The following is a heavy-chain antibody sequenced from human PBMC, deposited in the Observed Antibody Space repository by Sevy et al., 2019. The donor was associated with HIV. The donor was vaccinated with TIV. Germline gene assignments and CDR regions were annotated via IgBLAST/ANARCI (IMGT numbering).Heavy chain of an antibody. CDR2: ISYDGSNK. CDR3: ARDYYDSSGLRFDP. V-gene: IGHV3-30-3*01. J-gene: IGHJ5*02. CDR1: GFTFSSYA. Sequence: GGSLRLSCAASGFTFSSYAMHWVRQAPGKGLEWVAVISYDGSNKYYADSVKGRFTISRDNAKNSLYLQMNSLRAEDTAVYYCARDYYDSSGLRFDPWGQGTLVTVSS. D-gene: IGHD3-22*01.